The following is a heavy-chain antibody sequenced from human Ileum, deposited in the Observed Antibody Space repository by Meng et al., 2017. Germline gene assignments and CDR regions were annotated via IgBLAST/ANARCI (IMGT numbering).Heavy chain of an antibody. CDR3: AGGAGWLVDY. CDR1: GFTFSEFW. D-gene: IGHD6-19*01. J-gene: IGHJ4*02. CDR2: IKKDGSEK. V-gene: IGHV3-7*04. Sequence: GGSLRLSCAASGFTFSEFWMNWFRQAPGKGLEWVANIKKDGSEKYYIDSVRGRFTISRDNAKNSQYLEMNSLTFDDTAVYYCAGGAGWLVDYWGQGTLVTVSS.